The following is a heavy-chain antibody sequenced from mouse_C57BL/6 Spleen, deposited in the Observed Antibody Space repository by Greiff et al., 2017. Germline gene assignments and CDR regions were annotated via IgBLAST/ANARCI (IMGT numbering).Heavy chain of an antibody. V-gene: IGHV1-76*01. CDR2: IYPGSGNT. Sequence: QVQLKQSGAELVRPGASVKLSCKASGYTFTDYYINWVKQRPGQGLEWIARIYPGSGNTYYNEKFKGKATLTAEKSSSTAYMQRSSLTSEDSAVYFCAREGTSMDYWGQGTSVTVSS. CDR3: AREGTSMDY. J-gene: IGHJ4*01. CDR1: GYTFTDYY. D-gene: IGHD3-3*01.